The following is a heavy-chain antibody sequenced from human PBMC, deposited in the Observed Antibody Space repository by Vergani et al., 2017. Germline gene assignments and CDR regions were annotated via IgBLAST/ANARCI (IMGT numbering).Heavy chain of an antibody. V-gene: IGHV5-10-1*01. Sequence: EVQLVQSGAEVKKPGESLRISCKGSGYSFTSYWISWVRQMPGKGLEWMGRIDPSDSYTNYSPSFQGHVTISADKSISTAYLQWSSLKASDTAMYYCASSPVPSYSSGWYGPDYWGQGTLVTVSS. CDR1: GYSFTSYW. CDR3: ASSPVPSYSSGWYGPDY. J-gene: IGHJ4*02. CDR2: IDPSDSYT. D-gene: IGHD6-19*01.